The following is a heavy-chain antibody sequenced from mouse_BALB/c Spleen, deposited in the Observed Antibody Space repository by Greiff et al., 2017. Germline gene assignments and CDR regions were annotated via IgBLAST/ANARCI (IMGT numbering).Heavy chain of an antibody. CDR3: ARGGRYGCGGYFDN. D-gene: IGHD1-2*01. Sequence: QVQLQQSGPGLVAPSQSLSITCTVSGFSLTSYGVHWVRQPPGKGLEWLGVIWAGGSTNYNSALMSRLSISEDNSKSQVFLKMNSLQTDDTATYYCARGGRYGCGGYFDNWGEGTTLTVSS. V-gene: IGHV2-9*02. J-gene: IGHJ2*01. CDR2: IWAGGST. CDR1: GFSLTSYG.